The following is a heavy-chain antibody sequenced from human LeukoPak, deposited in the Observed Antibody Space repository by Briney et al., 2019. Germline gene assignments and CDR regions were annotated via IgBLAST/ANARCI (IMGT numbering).Heavy chain of an antibody. J-gene: IGHJ4*02. D-gene: IGHD6-19*01. CDR3: ARVQRSSSGWYEAGLDY. V-gene: IGHV3-74*01. Sequence: GGSLRLSCAASGFTFSSYWMYWVRQAPGKGLVWVSHINSDGSITSYADSVKGRFTISRDDAKNTLYLQMNSLIAEDTAVYYCARVQRSSSGWYEAGLDYWGQGTLVTVSS. CDR1: GFTFSSYW. CDR2: INSDGSIT.